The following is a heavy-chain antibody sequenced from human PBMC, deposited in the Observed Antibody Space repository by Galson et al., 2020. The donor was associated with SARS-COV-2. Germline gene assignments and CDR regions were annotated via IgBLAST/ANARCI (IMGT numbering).Heavy chain of an antibody. CDR3: ARDGTGATGYYYYGMDV. CDR2: IKQDGSEK. Sequence: GESLKISCAASGFTFSSYWMSWVRQAPGKGLEWVANIKQDGSEKYYVDSVKGRFTISRDNAKNSLYLQMNSLRAEDTAVYYCARDGTGATGYYYYGMDVWGQGTTVTVSS. D-gene: IGHD1-1*01. J-gene: IGHJ6*02. CDR1: GFTFSSYW. V-gene: IGHV3-7*03.